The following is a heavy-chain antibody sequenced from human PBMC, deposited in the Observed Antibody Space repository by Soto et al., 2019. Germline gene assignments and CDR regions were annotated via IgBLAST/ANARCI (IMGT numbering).Heavy chain of an antibody. CDR1: GFTVSSNY. CDR3: ARDQGEVAAGYYYYGMDV. J-gene: IGHJ6*02. Sequence: AGGSLRLSCAASGFTVSSNYMSWVRQAPGKGLEWVSVIYSGGSTYYADSVKGRFTISRDNSKNTLYLQMNSLRAEDTAVYYCARDQGEVAAGYYYYGMDVWGQGTTVTVSS. D-gene: IGHD2-15*01. V-gene: IGHV3-53*01. CDR2: IYSGGST.